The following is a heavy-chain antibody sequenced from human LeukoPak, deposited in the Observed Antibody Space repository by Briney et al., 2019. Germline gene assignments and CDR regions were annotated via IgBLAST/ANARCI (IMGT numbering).Heavy chain of an antibody. CDR3: ARDVVVPAAILVAFDY. Sequence: ASVKVSCKASGGTFSSYTISWVRQAPGQGLEWMGWISAYNGNTNYAQKLQGRVTMTTDTSTSTAYMELRSLRSDDTAVYYCARDVVVPAAILVAFDYWGQGTLVTVSS. CDR2: ISAYNGNT. D-gene: IGHD2-2*02. J-gene: IGHJ4*02. CDR1: GGTFSSYT. V-gene: IGHV1-18*01.